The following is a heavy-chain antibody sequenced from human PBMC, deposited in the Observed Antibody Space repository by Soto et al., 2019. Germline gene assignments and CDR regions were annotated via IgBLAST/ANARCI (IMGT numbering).Heavy chain of an antibody. CDR2: IRSKAYGGTT. CDR1: GFTFGDYA. V-gene: IGHV3-49*03. Sequence: GGSLRLSCTASGFTFGDYAMSWFRQAPGKGLEWVGFIRSKAYGGTTEYAASVKGRFTISRDDSKSIAYLQMNSLKTEDTAVYYCTRDRPYYYDSSGSLYFDYWGQGTLVTVSS. D-gene: IGHD3-22*01. CDR3: TRDRPYYYDSSGSLYFDY. J-gene: IGHJ4*02.